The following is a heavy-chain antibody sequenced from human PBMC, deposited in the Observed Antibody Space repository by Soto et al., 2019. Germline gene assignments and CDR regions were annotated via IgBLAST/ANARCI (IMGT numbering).Heavy chain of an antibody. CDR1: GYTFNSYG. Sequence: QVQLVQSGAEVKKPGASVKVSCKASGYTFNSYGISWVRQAPGQGLEWMGWISDDNGNTKYAQKLQGRVTMTTDTSTSTAYMELRSLRSDDTAVYYCARDRRATRSGNDFPFIRASRFDYWGQGTLVTVSS. J-gene: IGHJ4*02. V-gene: IGHV1-18*01. D-gene: IGHD5-12*01. CDR2: ISDDNGNT. CDR3: ARDRRATRSGNDFPFIRASRFDY.